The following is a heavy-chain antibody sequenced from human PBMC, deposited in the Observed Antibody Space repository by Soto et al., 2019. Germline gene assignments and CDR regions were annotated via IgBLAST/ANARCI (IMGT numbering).Heavy chain of an antibody. CDR2: IYYSGST. V-gene: IGHV4-39*01. J-gene: IGHJ6*02. CDR3: ARHLGYCSSTSCYTTYYYYYGMDV. Sequence: GTVALTVTVSGGSISSSSYYGGWIREPPGKGLEWIGSIYYSGSTYYNPSLKSRVTISVDTSKNQFSLKLSSVTAADTAVYYCARHLGYCSSTSCYTTYYYYYGMDVWGQGTTVTVSS. D-gene: IGHD2-2*02. CDR1: GGSISSSSYY.